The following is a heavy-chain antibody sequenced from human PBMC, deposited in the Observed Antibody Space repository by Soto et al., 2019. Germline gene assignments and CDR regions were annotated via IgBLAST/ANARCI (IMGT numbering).Heavy chain of an antibody. Sequence: HHGGSLRLCCANCEFVLRGGALNWVRQAPGKGLEWVSYISSSSSVIDYADSVKGRFTVSRDNARNSLYLQMNSLRAEDTAVYYCARDLSWGSNWYYYMDVWGKGTTVTVSS. V-gene: IGHV3-48*01. D-gene: IGHD7-27*01. CDR3: ARDLSWGSNWYYYMDV. J-gene: IGHJ6*03. CDR2: ISSSSSVI. CDR1: EFVLRGGA.